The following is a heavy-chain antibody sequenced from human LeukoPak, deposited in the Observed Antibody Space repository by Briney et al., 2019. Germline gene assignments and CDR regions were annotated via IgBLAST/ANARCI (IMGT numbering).Heavy chain of an antibody. CDR3: AHRRALDFYGY. CDR1: GFSLSTSGVG. Sequence: SGPTMVNPTQTLTLTCTFSGFSLSTSGVGVVWIRQPPGKALEWLALIYWDDDKRYSPSLKSRLTTTKDTSKNQVVLTMTNMDPVDTATYYWAHRRALDFYGYWGQGTLVTVSS. D-gene: IGHD2/OR15-2a*01. CDR2: IYWDDDK. V-gene: IGHV2-5*02. J-gene: IGHJ4*02.